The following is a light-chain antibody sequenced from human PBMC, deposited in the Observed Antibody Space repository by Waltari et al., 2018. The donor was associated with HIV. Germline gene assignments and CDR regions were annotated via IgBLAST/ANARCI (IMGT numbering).Light chain of an antibody. CDR3: QSYDSSLSGYV. CDR1: SSTIGAGSD. V-gene: IGLV1-40*01. CDR2: GNS. Sequence: QPVLPQPPSVSGASGPRVTISCTGSSSTIGAGSDVHCYQQLPGPATKLLIYGNSNRPSGVPDRFSGSKSGTSASLAITGLQAEDEADYYCQSYDSSLSGYVFGTVTKVTVL. J-gene: IGLJ1*01.